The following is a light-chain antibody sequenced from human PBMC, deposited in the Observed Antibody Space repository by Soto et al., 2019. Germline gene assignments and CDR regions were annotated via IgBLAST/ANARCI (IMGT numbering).Light chain of an antibody. CDR2: GAS. Sequence: EKVLTQSPGTLSLSPGERATLSCRASQNVSSSYLAWYQHKPGQAPRLLIYGASNRATGIPDRVSASGSGTEFTLTISSLQSEDFAVYYCQQYNNWPAFGQGTKVDIK. V-gene: IGKV3D-15*01. CDR1: QNVSSSY. CDR3: QQYNNWPA. J-gene: IGKJ1*01.